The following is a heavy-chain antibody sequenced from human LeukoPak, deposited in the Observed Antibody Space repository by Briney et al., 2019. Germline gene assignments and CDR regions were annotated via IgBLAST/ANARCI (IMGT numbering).Heavy chain of an antibody. CDR2: ILYDGSNK. CDR1: GFTFSSYG. CDR3: ARAYKTKTFYDFWSGYYDP. J-gene: IGHJ5*02. D-gene: IGHD3-3*01. V-gene: IGHV3-30*02. Sequence: PGGSLRLSCAASGFTFSSYGMHWVRQAPGKGLQWVAFILYDGSNKYYADSVKGRFTISRDNAKSSLYLQMNNLRVDDTAFYYCARAYKTKTFYDFWSGYYDPWGQGILVTVSS.